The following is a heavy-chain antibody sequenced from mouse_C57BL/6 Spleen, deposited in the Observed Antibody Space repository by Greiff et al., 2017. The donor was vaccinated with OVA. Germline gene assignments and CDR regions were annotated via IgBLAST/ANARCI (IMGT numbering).Heavy chain of an antibody. J-gene: IGHJ2*01. V-gene: IGHV1-69*01. Sequence: QVQLQQPGAELVMPGASVKLSCKASGYTFTSYWMHWVKQRPGQGLEWIGQIDPSDSYTNYNQKFKGKSTLTVDKSSSTAYMQLSSLTSEDSAVDYCAYGNYYFDYWGQGTTLTVSS. CDR3: AYGNYYFDY. D-gene: IGHD2-1*01. CDR2: IDPSDSYT. CDR1: GYTFTSYW.